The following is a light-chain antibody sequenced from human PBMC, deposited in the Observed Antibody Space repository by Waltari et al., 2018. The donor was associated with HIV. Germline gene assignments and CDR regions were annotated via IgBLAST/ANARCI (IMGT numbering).Light chain of an antibody. J-gene: IGKJ2*01. CDR1: QSIGSY. V-gene: IGKV3-11*01. CDR3: QQRSKWPPT. CDR2: ETS. Sequence: EIVLTQSPATLSLSPGDRATLSCRASQSIGSYLAWYQQKPGQAPRLLIYETSNRATGIPARFSGSVSGTDFALTISSLEPEDFGVYYCQQRSKWPPTFGQGTKLEIK.